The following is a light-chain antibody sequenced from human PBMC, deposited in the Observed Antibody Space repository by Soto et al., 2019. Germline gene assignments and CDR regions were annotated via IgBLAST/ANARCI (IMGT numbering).Light chain of an antibody. V-gene: IGKV1-33*01. Sequence: DIQMTQSPSSLSASVGDRVTITCQASQDISNYLNWYQQKPGKAPKLLIYDASNLERGVPSRFLGSGSGTDFTFTISSLQPEDIAIYYCQQYDNLPITFGQGTRLEIK. CDR2: DAS. J-gene: IGKJ5*01. CDR1: QDISNY. CDR3: QQYDNLPIT.